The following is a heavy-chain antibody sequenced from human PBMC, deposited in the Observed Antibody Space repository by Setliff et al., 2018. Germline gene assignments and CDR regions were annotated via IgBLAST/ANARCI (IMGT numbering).Heavy chain of an antibody. Sequence: SLTCNVSGDSMGDFYWSWIRQTPGKGLEWIGHISYVGYTVYKPSLQSRVTISADTSKKQLSLTLTSVTVADTAVYYCARAKYGTTTYFESWGPGTLVTVSS. CDR2: ISYVGYT. CDR3: ARAKYGTTTYFES. D-gene: IGHD1-1*01. CDR1: GDSMGDFY. V-gene: IGHV4-59*01. J-gene: IGHJ4*02.